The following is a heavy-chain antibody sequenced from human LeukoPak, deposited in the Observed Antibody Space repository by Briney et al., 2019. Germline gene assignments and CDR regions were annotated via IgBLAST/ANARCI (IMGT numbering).Heavy chain of an antibody. CDR3: ARETPMVRGADGSFDY. Sequence: GGSLRLSCAASGFTFSSYAMSWVRQAPGKGLEWVSTMSGSGGSTYYADSVKGRFSISRDNSKNTLYLQMNSLRAEDTAVYYCARETPMVRGADGSFDYWGQGTLVTVSS. D-gene: IGHD3-10*01. J-gene: IGHJ4*02. CDR2: MSGSGGST. CDR1: GFTFSSYA. V-gene: IGHV3-23*01.